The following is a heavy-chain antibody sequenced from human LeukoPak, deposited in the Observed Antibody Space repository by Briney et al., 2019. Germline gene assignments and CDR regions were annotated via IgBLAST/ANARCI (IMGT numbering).Heavy chain of an antibody. CDR2: ISGSGGST. D-gene: IGHD3-3*01. CDR3: AKSSNTIFGVAPFDP. J-gene: IGHJ5*02. Sequence: PGGSLRLSCAASGFTFSSYSMSWVRQVPGKGLEWVSAISGSGGSTYYADSVKGRFTISRDNSKNTLYLQMNSLRAEDTAVYYCAKSSNTIFGVAPFDPWGQGTLVTVSS. V-gene: IGHV3-23*01. CDR1: GFTFSSYS.